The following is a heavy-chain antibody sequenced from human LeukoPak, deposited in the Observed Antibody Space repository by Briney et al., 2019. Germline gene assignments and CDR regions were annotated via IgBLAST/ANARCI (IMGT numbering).Heavy chain of an antibody. Sequence: GGSLRLSCAASGFTLRYYWMSWVRQDPGKGLEWVANIEDGGSEECYVDSLKGRVTISRDNAKNSLCLQMSSLRAEDTAVYHCARFRRVIHAFDIWGQGTMVTVSS. V-gene: IGHV3-7*05. J-gene: IGHJ3*02. D-gene: IGHD3-10*01. CDR3: ARFRRVIHAFDI. CDR2: IEDGGSEE. CDR1: GFTLRYYW.